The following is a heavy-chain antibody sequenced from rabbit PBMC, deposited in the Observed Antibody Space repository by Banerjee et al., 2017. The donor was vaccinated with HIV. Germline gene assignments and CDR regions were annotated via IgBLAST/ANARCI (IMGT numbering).Heavy chain of an antibody. CDR2: IYTGSGRT. Sequence: QSLEESGGDLVKPGASLTLTCTASGFSFSSYWICWVRQAPGKGLEWIGCIYTGSGRTYYASWVNGRFSISKTSTMVTLQMTSLTAADTATYFSVRSIGGVWGATRLDFWGQGTLVTVS. CDR1: GFSFSSYW. D-gene: IGHD4-1*01. V-gene: IGHV1S40*01. CDR3: VRSIGGVWGATRLDF. J-gene: IGHJ3*01.